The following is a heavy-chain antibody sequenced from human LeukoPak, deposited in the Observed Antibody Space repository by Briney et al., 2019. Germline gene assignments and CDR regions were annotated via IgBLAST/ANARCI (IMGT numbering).Heavy chain of an antibody. Sequence: ASVKVSCKASGYTFTSYGITWVRQAPGQGLEWMGWISAYNGNTNYAQKLQGRVTMTTDTSTNTAYMELRSLRSDDTAVYYCARVFTTGDRLLRAFDYWGQGTLVTVSS. CDR1: GYTFTSYG. CDR2: ISAYNGNT. CDR3: ARVFTTGDRLLRAFDY. J-gene: IGHJ4*02. V-gene: IGHV1-18*01. D-gene: IGHD7-27*01.